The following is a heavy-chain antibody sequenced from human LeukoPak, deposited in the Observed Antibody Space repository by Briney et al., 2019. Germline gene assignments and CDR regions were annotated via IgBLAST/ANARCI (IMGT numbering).Heavy chain of an antibody. D-gene: IGHD2-8*01. Sequence: SVKVSCKASGGTFSSYAISCVRQAPGQGLEWMGGIIPIFGTANYAQKFQGRVTITADESTSTAYMELSSLRSEDTAVYYCARDGVIPLMGYYYGMDVWGQGTTVTVSS. J-gene: IGHJ6*02. CDR2: IIPIFGTA. V-gene: IGHV1-69*13. CDR1: GGTFSSYA. CDR3: ARDGVIPLMGYYYGMDV.